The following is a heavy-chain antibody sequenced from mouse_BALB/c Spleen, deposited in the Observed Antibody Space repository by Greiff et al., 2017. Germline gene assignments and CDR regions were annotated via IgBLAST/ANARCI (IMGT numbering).Heavy chain of an antibody. Sequence: KQPGSELVRPGASVKLSCKASGYTFTSYWMHWVKQRPGQGLEWIGNIYPGSGSTNYDEKFKSKATLTVDTSSSTAYMQLSSLTSEDSAVYYCTRLYDYGDWFAYWGQGTLVTVSA. CDR3: TRLYDYGDWFAY. D-gene: IGHD2-4*01. J-gene: IGHJ3*01. V-gene: IGHV1S22*01. CDR1: GYTFTSYW. CDR2: IYPGSGST.